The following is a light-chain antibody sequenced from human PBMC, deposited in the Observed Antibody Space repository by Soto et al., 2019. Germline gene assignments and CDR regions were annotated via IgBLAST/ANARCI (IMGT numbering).Light chain of an antibody. J-gene: IGKJ1*01. CDR1: QSVSRN. CDR3: QQYGSSST. V-gene: IGKV3-20*01. Sequence: EIAMTQSPATLSVSPGDRATLSCRASQSVSRNLAWYQQKPGQAPRLLIYGASSRATGIPDRFSGSGSGTDFTLTISRLEPEDFAVYYCQQYGSSSTFGQGTKVDIK. CDR2: GAS.